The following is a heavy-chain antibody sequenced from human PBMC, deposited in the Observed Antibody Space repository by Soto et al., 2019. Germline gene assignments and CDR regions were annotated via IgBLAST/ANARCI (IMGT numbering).Heavy chain of an antibody. D-gene: IGHD2-15*01. CDR1: GYTFTSYG. J-gene: IGHJ4*02. CDR2: ISAYNGNT. Sequence: QVQLVQSGAEVKKPGASVKVSCKASGYTFTSYGISWVRQAPGQRLEWMGWISAYNGNTNYAQKVQGRVTRTTDTSTSTAYMGLRSMRSDDTAVYYCARDLIGYCSGGSCASGSGGQGTLVTVSS. CDR3: ARDLIGYCSGGSCASGS. V-gene: IGHV1-18*01.